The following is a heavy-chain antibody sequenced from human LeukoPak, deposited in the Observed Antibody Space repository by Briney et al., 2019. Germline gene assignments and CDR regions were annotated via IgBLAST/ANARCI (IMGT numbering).Heavy chain of an antibody. CDR1: GYSISSGYY. J-gene: IGHJ5*02. CDR2: IYHSGST. V-gene: IGHV4-38-2*02. CDR3: AREPRVRYGSGSSNWFDP. Sequence: SETLSLTCIVSGYSISSGYYWGWIRQPPGKGLEWIGSIYHSGSTYYNPSLKSRVTISVDTSKNQFSLKLSSVTATDTAVYYCAREPRVRYGSGSSNWFDPWGQGTLVTVSS. D-gene: IGHD3-10*01.